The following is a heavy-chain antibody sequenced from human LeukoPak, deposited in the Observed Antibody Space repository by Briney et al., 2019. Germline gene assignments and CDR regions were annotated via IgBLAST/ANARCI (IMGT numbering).Heavy chain of an antibody. Sequence: SETLSLTCTVSGYSISSGYYWGWIRQPPGKGLEWIGSIYHSGSTYYNPSLKSRVTISVDTSKNQFCLKLSSVTAADTAVYYCATHSSSWYGGLAYWGQGTLVTVSS. CDR1: GYSISSGYY. CDR2: IYHSGST. D-gene: IGHD6-13*01. V-gene: IGHV4-38-2*02. J-gene: IGHJ4*02. CDR3: ATHSSSWYGGLAY.